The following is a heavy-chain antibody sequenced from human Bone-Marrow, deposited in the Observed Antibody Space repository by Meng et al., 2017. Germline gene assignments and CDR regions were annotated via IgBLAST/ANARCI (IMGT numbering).Heavy chain of an antibody. CDR1: GGSISSYY. J-gene: IGHJ4*02. D-gene: IGHD3-10*01. CDR2: IYYSGST. V-gene: IGHV4-59*01. Sequence: SETLSLTCTVSGGSISSYYWSWIRQPPGKGLEWIGYIYYSGSTNYNPSLKSRVTISVDTSKNQFPLKLNSVTAADTAVYYCARVGQTSYYYASGSYYIDYWGQGTLVTVSS. CDR3: ARVGQTSYYYASGSYYIDY.